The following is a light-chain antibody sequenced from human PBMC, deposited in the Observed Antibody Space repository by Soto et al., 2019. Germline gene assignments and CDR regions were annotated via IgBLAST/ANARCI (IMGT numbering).Light chain of an antibody. Sequence: VLTQSPATLSLSPGERATLSWRASENVRTFVDWYQQKPGQAPRLLIYGASNRATDIPARFSGSGSGTDFTLTISNLEPEDFAVYYCQQHSHWPPWTFGQGTRVEIQ. CDR2: GAS. J-gene: IGKJ1*01. CDR3: QQHSHWPPWT. CDR1: ENVRTF. V-gene: IGKV3-11*01.